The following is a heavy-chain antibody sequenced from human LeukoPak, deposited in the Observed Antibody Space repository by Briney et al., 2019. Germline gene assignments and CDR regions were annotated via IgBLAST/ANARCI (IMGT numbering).Heavy chain of an antibody. CDR2: ISSNGDST. V-gene: IGHV3-64*01. CDR1: GFIFSNYA. D-gene: IGHD3-3*01. J-gene: IGHJ2*01. CDR3: ARDKESGSAWYFDL. Sequence: HTGGSLRLSCAASGFIFSNYAMHWVRQAPGKGLEYVSAISSNGDSTYLANSVKGRFSISRDNSKKTLYLQLGSLRAEDTAVYYCARDKESGSAWYFDLWGRGTLVTVSS.